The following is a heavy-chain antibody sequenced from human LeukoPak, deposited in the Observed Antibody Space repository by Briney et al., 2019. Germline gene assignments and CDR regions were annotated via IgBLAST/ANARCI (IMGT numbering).Heavy chain of an antibody. J-gene: IGHJ4*02. Sequence: GGSLRLSCAASGFTFSTYGIHWVRQAPGKGLEWVAYRRYDGSEKFYADSVKGRFTISGDNSKNTLYLQMNSLRAEDTAVYYCARAYYYDSSGPGDYWGQGTLVTVSS. CDR2: RRYDGSEK. V-gene: IGHV3-30*02. CDR3: ARAYYYDSSGPGDY. CDR1: GFTFSTYG. D-gene: IGHD3-22*01.